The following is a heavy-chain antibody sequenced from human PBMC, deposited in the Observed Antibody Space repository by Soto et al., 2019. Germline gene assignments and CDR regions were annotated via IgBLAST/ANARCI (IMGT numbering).Heavy chain of an antibody. CDR2: IYYSGST. CDR3: ARVEHKYSGLQYYYYYMDV. D-gene: IGHD5-12*01. Sequence: SETLSLTCTVSGGSISSGGYYWSWIRQHPGKGLEWIGYIYYSGSTYYNPSLKSRVTISVDTSKNQFSLKLSSVTAADTAVYYCARVEHKYSGLQYYYYYMDVWGKGTTVTRLL. J-gene: IGHJ6*03. V-gene: IGHV4-31*03. CDR1: GGSISSGGYY.